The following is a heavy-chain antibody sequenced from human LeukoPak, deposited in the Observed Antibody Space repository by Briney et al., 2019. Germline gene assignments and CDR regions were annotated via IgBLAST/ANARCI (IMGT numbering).Heavy chain of an antibody. V-gene: IGHV3-21*01. J-gene: IGHJ4*02. CDR3: ARDYYGSGRYPHY. D-gene: IGHD3-10*01. CDR1: GFTFSSYS. Sequence: PGGSLRLSCAASGFTFSSYSMNWVRQAPGKGLEWVSSISSSSSYIYYEDSVKGRCTISRDNAKNSLYLQMNSLRAEDTAVYYCARDYYGSGRYPHYWGQGTLVTVSS. CDR2: ISSSSSYI.